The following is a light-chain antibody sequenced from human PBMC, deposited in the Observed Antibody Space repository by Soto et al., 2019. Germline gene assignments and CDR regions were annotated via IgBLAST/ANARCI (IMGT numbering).Light chain of an antibody. CDR1: SSDVGGYNF. V-gene: IGLV2-14*01. J-gene: IGLJ1*01. CDR3: SSYTSISTYV. Sequence: QSALTQPASVSGSPGQSITISCTGTSSDVGGYNFVSWYQQHPDKAPKLMIYDVTNRPSGVSNRCSGSKSGNTASLNISGLQAEDGADYSCSSYTSISTYVFGTGTKLTVL. CDR2: DVT.